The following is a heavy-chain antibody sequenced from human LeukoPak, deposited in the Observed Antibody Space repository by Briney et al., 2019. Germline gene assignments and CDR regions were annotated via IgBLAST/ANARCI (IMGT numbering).Heavy chain of an antibody. CDR1: GGSISSYY. Sequence: SETLSLTCTVSGGSISSYYWSWIRQPPGKGLEWIGEINHSGSTNYNPSLKSRVTISVDTSKNQFSLKLSSVTAADTAVYYCARHMYYYGSGSYYYYYYGMDVWGQGTTVTVSS. D-gene: IGHD3-10*01. J-gene: IGHJ6*02. V-gene: IGHV4-34*01. CDR2: INHSGST. CDR3: ARHMYYYGSGSYYYYYYGMDV.